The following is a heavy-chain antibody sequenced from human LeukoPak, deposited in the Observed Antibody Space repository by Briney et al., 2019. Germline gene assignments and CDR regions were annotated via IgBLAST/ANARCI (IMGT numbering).Heavy chain of an antibody. V-gene: IGHV3-15*01. CDR1: GFTFSNAW. J-gene: IGHJ6*03. D-gene: IGHD3-3*01. CDR3: TTSTIFEVVILQGGYYYMDV. Sequence: GGSLRLSCAASGFTFSNAWMSWVRQAPGKGLEWVGRIKSKTDGGTTDYAAPVKGRFTISRDDSKNTLYLQMNSLKTEDTAVYYCTTSTIFEVVILQGGYYYMDVWGKGTTVTVSS. CDR2: IKSKTDGGTT.